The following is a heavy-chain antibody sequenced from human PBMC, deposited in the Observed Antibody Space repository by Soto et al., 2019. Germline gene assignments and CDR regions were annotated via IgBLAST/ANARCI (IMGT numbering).Heavy chain of an antibody. D-gene: IGHD6-19*01. CDR2: FYSSGSI. CDR1: GYFIGAGGYY. CDR3: ARMYSSGSGWFNP. J-gene: IGHJ5*02. Sequence: KTSETLSLTCFVSGYFIGAGGYYWSWIRHHPGKGLEWIGSFYSSGSIIYNPSLRCRVSISGDMSTNQFSMSLTSVTAADTARYYCARMYSSGSGWFNPWGAGTLVTVSS. V-gene: IGHV4-31*02.